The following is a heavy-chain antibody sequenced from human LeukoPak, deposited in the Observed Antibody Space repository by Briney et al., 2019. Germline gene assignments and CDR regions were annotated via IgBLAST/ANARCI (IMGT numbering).Heavy chain of an antibody. CDR2: TSSSSSHI. J-gene: IGHJ4*02. CDR3: AREMATIDDY. D-gene: IGHD5-24*01. Sequence: GGSLRLSCAASGFTFSSYSMNWVRQAPGKGLEWVSSTSSSSSHIDYADSVKGRFTISRDNAKNSLYLQMNSLSAEDTAVYYCAREMATIDDYWGQGTLVTVSS. V-gene: IGHV3-21*01. CDR1: GFTFSSYS.